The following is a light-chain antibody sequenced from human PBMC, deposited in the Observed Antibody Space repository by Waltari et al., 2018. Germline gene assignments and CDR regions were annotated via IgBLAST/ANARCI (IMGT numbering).Light chain of an antibody. V-gene: IGKV3-15*01. J-gene: IGKJ4*01. CDR3: QQYNKWPIT. CDR2: DAS. Sequence: EIVLTQSPATLSVSPGERATLSCRASQSMSNNLAWYQQKPGQAPRLFIYDASTRAADTPARCSGSGFGTEFTLTISSLQSEDSAVYYCQQYNKWPITIGGGTKVEIK. CDR1: QSMSNN.